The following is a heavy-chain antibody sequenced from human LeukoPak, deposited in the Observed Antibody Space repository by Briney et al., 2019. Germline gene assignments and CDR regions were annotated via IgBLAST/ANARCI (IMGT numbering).Heavy chain of an antibody. V-gene: IGHV4-59*01. CDR3: VRVVVRGVIRGYLDV. CDR2: IYYSGST. J-gene: IGHJ6*03. CDR1: GGSISSYY. D-gene: IGHD3-10*01. Sequence: SETLSLTCTVSGGSISSYYWSWIRQPPGKGLEWIGYIYYSGSTNYNPSLKSRVTISVDTSKNQFSLKLSSVTAADTAVYYCVRVVVRGVIRGYLDVWGKGTTVTVSS.